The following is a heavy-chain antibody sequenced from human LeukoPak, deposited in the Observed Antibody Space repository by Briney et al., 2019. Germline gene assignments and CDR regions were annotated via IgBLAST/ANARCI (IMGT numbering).Heavy chain of an antibody. Sequence: ESSQTLSLTCTVSGGSISGINYYWTWIRQPAGKGLEWIGRIYTTGSSNYNPSLKSRVTISVDTSNNQFSLKLSSVTAADTAVYYCARVSPSGVWDVWGQGTTVTVSS. J-gene: IGHJ6*02. V-gene: IGHV4-61*02. CDR2: IYTTGSS. D-gene: IGHD3-10*01. CDR1: GGSISGINYY. CDR3: ARVSPSGVWDV.